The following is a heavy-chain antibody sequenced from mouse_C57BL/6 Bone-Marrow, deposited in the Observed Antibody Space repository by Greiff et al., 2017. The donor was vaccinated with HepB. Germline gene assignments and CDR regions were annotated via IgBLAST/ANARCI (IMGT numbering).Heavy chain of an antibody. CDR1: GYTFTSYW. CDR2: IHPNSGST. J-gene: IGHJ2*01. V-gene: IGHV1-64*01. CDR3: ARSDSSGFYFDY. Sequence: VQLQQPGAELVKPGASVKLSCKASGYTFTSYWMHWVKQRPGQGLEWIGTIHPNSGSTNYNEKFKSKATLTVDKSSSTAYMQLSSLTSEDSAVYYCARSDSSGFYFDYWGQGTTLTVSS. D-gene: IGHD3-2*02.